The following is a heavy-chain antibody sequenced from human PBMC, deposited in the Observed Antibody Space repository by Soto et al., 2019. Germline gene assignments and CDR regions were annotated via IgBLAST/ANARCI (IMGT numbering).Heavy chain of an antibody. CDR3: ARGTVTTGALFDY. Sequence: QVQLVQSGAEVKKPGASVKVSCKASGYIFINYAIHWVRQAPGQRLEWMGWINAGDGNTRYSQNFQGRVTITSYTSATTAHMELSSLRSEDTAVFYCARGTVTTGALFDYWGQGTLVTVSS. J-gene: IGHJ4*02. D-gene: IGHD4-17*01. CDR2: INAGDGNT. CDR1: GYIFINYA. V-gene: IGHV1-3*01.